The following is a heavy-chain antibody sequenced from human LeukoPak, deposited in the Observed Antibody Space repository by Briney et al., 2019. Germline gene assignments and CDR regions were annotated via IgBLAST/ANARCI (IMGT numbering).Heavy chain of an antibody. J-gene: IGHJ3*02. D-gene: IGHD2-15*01. CDR3: ASLYCSGGSCYAGDAFDI. Sequence: KPGESLKISCKGSGYSFTSYWIGWVRQMPGKGLEWMGIIYPGDSDTRYSPSFQGQVTISADKSISTAYLQWSSLKASDTAMYYCASLYCSGGSCYAGDAFDIWGQGTMVTVSS. CDR2: IYPGDSDT. CDR1: GYSFTSYW. V-gene: IGHV5-51*03.